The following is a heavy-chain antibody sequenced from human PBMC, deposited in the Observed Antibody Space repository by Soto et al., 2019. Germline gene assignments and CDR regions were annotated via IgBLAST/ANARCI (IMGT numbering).Heavy chain of an antibody. J-gene: IGHJ6*02. CDR2: IYYSGST. CDR1: GGSISSYY. D-gene: IGHD6-19*01. CDR3: ARVKSGWYYYYGLDV. V-gene: IGHV4-59*01. Sequence: PSETLSLTCTVSGGSISSYYWSWIRQPPGKGLEWIGYIYYSGSTNYNPSLKSRVTISVDTSKNQFSLKLSSVTAADTAVYYCARVKSGWYYYYGLDVWGQGTTVTVSS.